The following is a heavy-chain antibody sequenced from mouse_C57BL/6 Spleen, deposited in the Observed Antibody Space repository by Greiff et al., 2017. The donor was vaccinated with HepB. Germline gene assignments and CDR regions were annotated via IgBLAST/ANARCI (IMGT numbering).Heavy chain of an antibody. D-gene: IGHD2-5*01. Sequence: DVMLVESGGGLVKPGGSLKLSCAASGFTFSSYAMSWVRQTPEKRLEWVATISDGGSYTYYPDNVKGRFTISRDNAKNNLYLQMSHLKSEDTAMYYCARDYSKRYFDVWGTGTTVTVSS. V-gene: IGHV5-4*01. CDR1: GFTFSSYA. CDR2: ISDGGSYT. CDR3: ARDYSKRYFDV. J-gene: IGHJ1*03.